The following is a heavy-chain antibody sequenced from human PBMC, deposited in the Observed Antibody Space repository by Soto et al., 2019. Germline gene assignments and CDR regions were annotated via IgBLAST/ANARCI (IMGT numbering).Heavy chain of an antibody. V-gene: IGHV1-69*01. CDR3: ASQYCSGGSCYPSSFDP. J-gene: IGHJ5*02. D-gene: IGHD2-15*01. Sequence: SVKVSCKASGGTFSSYAISWVRQAPGQGLEWMGGIIPIFGTANYAQKFQGRVTITADESTSTAYMELSSLRSEDTAVYYCASQYCSGGSCYPSSFDPWGQGTLVTV. CDR1: GGTFSSYA. CDR2: IIPIFGTA.